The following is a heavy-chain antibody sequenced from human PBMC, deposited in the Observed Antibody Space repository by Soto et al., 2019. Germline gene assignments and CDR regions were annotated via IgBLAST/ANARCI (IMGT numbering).Heavy chain of an antibody. CDR1: GGSFSGYY. D-gene: IGHD2-21*01. V-gene: IGHV4-34*01. Sequence: NPSETLSLTCAVYGGSFSGYYWSWIRQPPGKGLEWIGEINHSGSTNYNPSLKSRVTISVDTSKNQFSLKLSSVTAADTAVYYCARGSRDGYTLDWGQGTLVTVSS. J-gene: IGHJ4*02. CDR2: INHSGST. CDR3: ARGSRDGYTLD.